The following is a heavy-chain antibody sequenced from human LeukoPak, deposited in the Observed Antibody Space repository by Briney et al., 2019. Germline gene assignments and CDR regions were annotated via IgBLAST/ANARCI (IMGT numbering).Heavy chain of an antibody. Sequence: PGGSLRLSCAASGFTFSSYAMSWVRQAPGKGLEWVSAISGGGGSTYYADSVKGRFTISRDNSKNTLYLQINSLRAEDTAVYYCAKDSAYCGGDCYSYYFDYWGQGTLVTVSS. CDR2: ISGGGGST. CDR3: AKDSAYCGGDCYSYYFDY. D-gene: IGHD2-21*02. CDR1: GFTFSSYA. V-gene: IGHV3-23*01. J-gene: IGHJ4*02.